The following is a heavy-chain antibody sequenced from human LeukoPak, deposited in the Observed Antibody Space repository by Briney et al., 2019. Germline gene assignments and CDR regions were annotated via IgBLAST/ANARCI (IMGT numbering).Heavy chain of an antibody. Sequence: GGSLRLSCAASGFTVRSNYMRWVRQAPGKGLEWGSVIYSGGSTYYADSVKGRFTISRDISNNTLYLQMNSLRAEDTAVYYCARDPQVTAIHDAFDIWGQGTMVTVSS. J-gene: IGHJ3*02. V-gene: IGHV3-66*01. CDR1: GFTVRSNY. CDR2: IYSGGST. D-gene: IGHD2-21*02. CDR3: ARDPQVTAIHDAFDI.